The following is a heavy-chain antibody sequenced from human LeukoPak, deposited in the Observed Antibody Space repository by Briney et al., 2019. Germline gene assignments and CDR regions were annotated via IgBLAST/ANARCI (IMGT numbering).Heavy chain of an antibody. J-gene: IGHJ4*02. CDR3: ARVYSSSPEDY. D-gene: IGHD6-6*01. Sequence: PGGSLRLSCAASGFTFSDYTMTWIRQAPGKGLEWVSYISSSGTTIYYADSVKGRFTISRDNAKNSLYLQMNSLRAEDTAVYYCARVYSSSPEDYWGQGTLVTVSS. CDR2: ISSSGTTI. V-gene: IGHV3-11*04. CDR1: GFTFSDYT.